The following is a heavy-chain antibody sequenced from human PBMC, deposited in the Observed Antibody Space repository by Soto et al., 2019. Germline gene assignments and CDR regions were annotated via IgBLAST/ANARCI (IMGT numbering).Heavy chain of an antibody. Sequence: QVQLQQWGAGLLKPSETLSLTCAVYGGSFSGYYWSWIRQPPGKGLEWIGEINHSGSTNYNPSLKSRVTISVDTSKNQFSLKLSSVTAADTAVYYCARAKKGGPRGYYFDYWGQGTLVTVSS. D-gene: IGHD3-10*01. CDR3: ARAKKGGPRGYYFDY. CDR2: INHSGST. J-gene: IGHJ4*02. CDR1: GGSFSGYY. V-gene: IGHV4-34*01.